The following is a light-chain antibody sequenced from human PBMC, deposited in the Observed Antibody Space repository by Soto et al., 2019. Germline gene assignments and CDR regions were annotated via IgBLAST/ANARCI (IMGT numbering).Light chain of an antibody. Sequence: QAVVTQEPSLTVSPGGTVTLTCGSRTGAVTSGHYPYWFQQRPGQAPKTLSYDANNKYPWTPARFSGSLFGGKATLTLSGAQLEDDDEYFCLLQHSEIRVFGGGTKLTVL. V-gene: IGLV7-46*01. CDR2: DAN. CDR3: LLQHSEIRV. CDR1: TGAVTSGHY. J-gene: IGLJ3*02.